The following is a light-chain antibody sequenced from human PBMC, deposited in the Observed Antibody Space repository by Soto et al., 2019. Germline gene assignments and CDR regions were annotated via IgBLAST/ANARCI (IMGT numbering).Light chain of an antibody. V-gene: IGLV2-23*03. CDR2: EGS. J-gene: IGLJ2*01. Sequence: QSVLTQPASVSGSPGQSITISCTGTSSYVGSYNLVSWYQHHPGKAPKLMIYEGSKRPSGVSNRFSGSKSGNTASLTISGLQAEDAADYYCCSYAGSSTFVVFGGGTKLTVL. CDR1: SSYVGSYNL. CDR3: CSYAGSSTFVV.